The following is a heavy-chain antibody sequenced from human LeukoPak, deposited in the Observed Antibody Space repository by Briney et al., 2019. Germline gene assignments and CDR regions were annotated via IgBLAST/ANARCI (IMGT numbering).Heavy chain of an antibody. CDR2: INHSGST. CDR3: ARGEDGYNWNY. V-gene: IGHV4-34*01. Sequence: NPSETLSLTCAVYGGSFSGYYWSWIRQPPGKGLEWIGEINHSGSTNYNPSLKSRVTISVDTSKKQFSLKLSSVTAADTAVYYCARGEDGYNWNYWGQGTLVTVSS. CDR1: GGSFSGYY. J-gene: IGHJ4*02. D-gene: IGHD5-24*01.